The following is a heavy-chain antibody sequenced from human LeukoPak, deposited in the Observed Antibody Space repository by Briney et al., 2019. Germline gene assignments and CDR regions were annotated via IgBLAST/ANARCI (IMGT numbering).Heavy chain of an antibody. D-gene: IGHD6-6*01. J-gene: IGHJ6*02. V-gene: IGHV4-34*01. CDR2: INHSGST. CDR1: GGSFSGYY. CDR3: ARGGGSARPHYYYYYGMDV. Sequence: SETLSLTCAVYGGSFSGYYWSWIRQPPGKGLEWVGEINHSGSTNYNPSLKSRVTISVDTSKNQFSLKLSSVTAADTAVYYCARGGGSARPHYYYYYGMDVWGQGTTVTVSS.